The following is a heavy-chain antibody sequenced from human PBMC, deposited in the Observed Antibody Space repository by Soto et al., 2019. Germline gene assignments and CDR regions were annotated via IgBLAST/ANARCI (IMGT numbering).Heavy chain of an antibody. J-gene: IGHJ5*02. V-gene: IGHV4-30-2*01. CDR2: IYHSGST. D-gene: IGHD2-8*01. CDR1: GGSISSGGYS. Sequence: SETLCLTCAVSGGSISSGGYSWRWIRQPPGKGLEWIGYIYHSGSTYYNPSLKSRVTISVDRSKNQFSLKLSSVTAADTAVYYCARGRGVLDWFDPWGQGTLVTVSS. CDR3: ARGRGVLDWFDP.